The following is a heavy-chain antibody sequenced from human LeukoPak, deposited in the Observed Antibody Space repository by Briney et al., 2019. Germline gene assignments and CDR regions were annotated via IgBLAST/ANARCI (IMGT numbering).Heavy chain of an antibody. J-gene: IGHJ4*02. CDR1: GYTFTSYG. V-gene: IGHV1-18*01. D-gene: IGHD3-10*01. Sequence: GASVKVSCKASGYTFTSYGISWVRPAPGQGLEWMGWISAYNGNTNYAQKLQGRVTMTTDTSTSTAYMELRSLRSDDTAVYYCARESGEGYGSGSYQIDYWGQGTLVTVSS. CDR2: ISAYNGNT. CDR3: ARESGEGYGSGSYQIDY.